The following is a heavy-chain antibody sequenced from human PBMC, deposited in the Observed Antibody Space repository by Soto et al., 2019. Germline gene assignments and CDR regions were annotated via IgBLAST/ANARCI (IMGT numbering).Heavy chain of an antibody. J-gene: IGHJ6*02. V-gene: IGHV3-30*18. Sequence: GGSLRLSCAASGFTFSSYGMHWVRQAPGKGLEWVAVISYDGSNKYYADSVKGRFTISRDNSKNTLYLQMNSLRAEDTAVYYCAKDRAKWELYYYGMGVWGQGTTVTVSS. CDR2: ISYDGSNK. CDR1: GFTFSSYG. D-gene: IGHD1-26*01. CDR3: AKDRAKWELYYYGMGV.